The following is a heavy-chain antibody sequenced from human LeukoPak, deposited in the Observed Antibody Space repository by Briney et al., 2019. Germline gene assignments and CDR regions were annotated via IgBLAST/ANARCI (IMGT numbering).Heavy chain of an antibody. Sequence: SETLSLTCTVSGGSISSSSYYWGWIRQPPGKGLEWIGSIYYSGSTYYNPSLKSRVTISVDTSKNQFPLKLSSVTAADTAVYYCARRYCSSTSCYLFDYWGQGTLVTVSS. CDR1: GGSISSSSYY. D-gene: IGHD2-2*01. CDR2: IYYSGST. CDR3: ARRYCSSTSCYLFDY. J-gene: IGHJ4*02. V-gene: IGHV4-39*01.